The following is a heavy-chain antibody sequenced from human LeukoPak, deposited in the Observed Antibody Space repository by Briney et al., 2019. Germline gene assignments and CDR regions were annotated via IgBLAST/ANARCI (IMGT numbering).Heavy chain of an antibody. V-gene: IGHV1-69*13. CDR3: ATGLNYDILTGRPVPNYYGMDV. CDR2: IIPIFYTA. CDR1: GGTFSSYA. D-gene: IGHD3-9*01. J-gene: IGHJ6*04. Sequence: SVKVSCKASGGTFSSYAISWVRQAPGQGLEWMGGIIPIFYTANYAQKFQGRVTITADESTSTAYMELSSLRSEDTAVYYCATGLNYDILTGRPVPNYYGMDVWGKGTTVTVSS.